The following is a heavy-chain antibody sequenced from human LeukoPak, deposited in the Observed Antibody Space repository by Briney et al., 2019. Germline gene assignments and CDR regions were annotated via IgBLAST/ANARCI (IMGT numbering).Heavy chain of an antibody. Sequence: GGSLRLSCVASGFTFSSYAMSWVRQAPGKGLEWVSAISGSGVTTHYAGSMKGRFSISRDNSKNTLYLQMNSLRVEDTALYYCAKKVVVGATSPYSDFQDWGQGTLVTVSS. CDR2: ISGSGVTT. CDR3: AKKVVVGATSPYSDFQD. V-gene: IGHV3-23*01. D-gene: IGHD1-26*01. J-gene: IGHJ1*01. CDR1: GFTFSSYA.